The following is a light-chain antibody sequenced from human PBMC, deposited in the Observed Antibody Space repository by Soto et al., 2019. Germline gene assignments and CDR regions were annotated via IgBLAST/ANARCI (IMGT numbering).Light chain of an antibody. V-gene: IGKV3-15*01. CDR3: QQHNNWPPYT. Sequence: DIVMTQSPATLSVSPGESATLSCRASQSVGSYLAWYQQRPGQAPRLLIYGASTRATGIPARFSGSGSGTEFTLTIRSLQSGDFAVYYCQQHNNWPPYTFGQGTKLEIK. J-gene: IGKJ2*01. CDR2: GAS. CDR1: QSVGSY.